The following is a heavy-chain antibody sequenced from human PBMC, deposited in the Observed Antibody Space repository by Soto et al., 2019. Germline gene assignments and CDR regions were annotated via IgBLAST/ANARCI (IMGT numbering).Heavy chain of an antibody. CDR2: INHSGST. V-gene: IGHV4-34*01. D-gene: IGHD2-8*02. J-gene: IGHJ4*02. CDR1: VVSFSGYC. CDR3: ARDKITGLFDY. Sequence: QVQLQQWGAGLLNPSETLSLTCAVYVVSFSGYCWTWIRQPPGTGLEWIGEINHSGSTNYNPSRKSRVTISVDTSKLQFSLQLPSVTAADTAVYYCARDKITGLFDYWGQGTLVSVSS.